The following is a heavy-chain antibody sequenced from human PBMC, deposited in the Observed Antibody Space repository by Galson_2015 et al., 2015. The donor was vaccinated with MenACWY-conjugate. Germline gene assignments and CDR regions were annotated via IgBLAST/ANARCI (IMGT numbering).Heavy chain of an antibody. Sequence: SVKVSCKASGYIFTSYGISWVRQAPGQGLEWMGWISAYNGNTNYAQNLQGRVTMTTDTSTSTAYMGVRSLKSDDTAVYYCGRDKQIAAPGRYYYYGMDVWGQGTTVTVSS. CDR3: GRDKQIAAPGRYYYYGMDV. J-gene: IGHJ6*02. D-gene: IGHD6-13*01. V-gene: IGHV1-18*04. CDR2: ISAYNGNT. CDR1: GYIFTSYG.